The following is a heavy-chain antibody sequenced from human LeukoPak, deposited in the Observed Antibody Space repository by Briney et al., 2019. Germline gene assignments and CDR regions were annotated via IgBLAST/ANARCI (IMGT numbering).Heavy chain of an antibody. D-gene: IGHD5-12*01. Sequence: SETLSLTCALYGGSFSGYYWSWIRQPPGKGLEWIGEIDHSGGTNYNPSLKSRVTISVDTSKNQFSLKLSSVTAADTAVYYCARARGGGYSDYWGQGTLVTVSS. CDR3: ARARGGGYSDY. CDR2: IDHSGGT. J-gene: IGHJ4*02. CDR1: GGSFSGYY. V-gene: IGHV4-34*01.